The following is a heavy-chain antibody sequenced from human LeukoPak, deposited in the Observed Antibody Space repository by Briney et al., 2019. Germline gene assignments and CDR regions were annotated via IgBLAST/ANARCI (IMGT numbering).Heavy chain of an antibody. V-gene: IGHV3-64*01. D-gene: IGHD6-13*01. J-gene: IGHJ4*02. Sequence: PGGSLRLSCAASGFTFSSYAMHWVRQAPGKGLEYVSAISSNGGSTYYANSVKGRFTISRDNSKNTLYLQMGSLRAEDMAVYYCARAYSSSWWGPFDYWGQGTLVTVSS. CDR1: GFTFSSYA. CDR2: ISSNGGST. CDR3: ARAYSSSWWGPFDY.